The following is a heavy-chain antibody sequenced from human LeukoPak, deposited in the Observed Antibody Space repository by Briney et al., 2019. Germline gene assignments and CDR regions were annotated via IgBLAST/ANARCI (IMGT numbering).Heavy chain of an antibody. CDR1: GYSISSGYY. J-gene: IGHJ4*02. V-gene: IGHV4-38-2*01. D-gene: IGHD2-15*01. CDR2: IYHSGDT. CDR3: ARQGYCSGGTCYRYFDY. Sequence: LETLSLTCAVSGYSISSGYYWGWIRQPPGKGLEWIGSIYHSGDTYYNPSLKSRITISVDTSKNQFSLKLNSVTAADTAVYYCARQGYCSGGTCYRYFDYWGQGTLVTVSS.